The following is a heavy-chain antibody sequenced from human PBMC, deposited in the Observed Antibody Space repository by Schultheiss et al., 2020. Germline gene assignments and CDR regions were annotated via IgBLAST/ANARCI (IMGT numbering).Heavy chain of an antibody. V-gene: IGHV2-5*01. CDR1: GFSLSTSGVG. CDR2: IYWNDDK. CDR3: ARDPGIAVAGDYFDY. D-gene: IGHD6-19*01. Sequence: SGPTLVKPTQTLTLTCTFSGFSLSTSGVGVGWIRQPPGKALEWLALIYWNDDKRYSPSLKTRLTISKDTSKNQVVLTMTNMDPVDTATYYCARDPGIAVAGDYFDYWGQGTLVTVSS. J-gene: IGHJ4*02.